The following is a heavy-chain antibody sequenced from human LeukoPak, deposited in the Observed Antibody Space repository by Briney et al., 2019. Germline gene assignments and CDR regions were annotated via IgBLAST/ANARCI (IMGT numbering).Heavy chain of an antibody. CDR2: IKSKTDGGTT. CDR3: TTTRGYSYGSPPDY. Sequence: GGSLXLSCAASGFTFSNAWMSWVRQAPGKGXXWXXRIKSKTDGGTTDYAAPVKGRFTISRDDSKNTLYLQMNSLKTEDTAVYYCTTTRGYSYGSPPDYWGQGTLVTVSS. D-gene: IGHD5-18*01. CDR1: GFTFSNAW. V-gene: IGHV3-15*01. J-gene: IGHJ4*02.